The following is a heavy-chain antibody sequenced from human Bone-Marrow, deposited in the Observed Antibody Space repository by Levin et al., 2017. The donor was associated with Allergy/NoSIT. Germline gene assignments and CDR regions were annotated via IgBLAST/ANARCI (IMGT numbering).Heavy chain of an antibody. D-gene: IGHD2-2*01. J-gene: IGHJ4*02. CDR1: GGSIRSDY. CDR3: ARQILGYCSSTSCTRSHFDY. V-gene: IGHV4-59*08. CDR2: IYHNGNA. Sequence: RASETLSLTCTVSGGSIRSDYWSWIRQPPGKGLEWIGYIYHNGNADYNPSLRSRVTISLDTSKNQFSLNLSSVTAADTAVYYCARQILGYCSSTSCTRSHFDYWGQGTLVTVSS.